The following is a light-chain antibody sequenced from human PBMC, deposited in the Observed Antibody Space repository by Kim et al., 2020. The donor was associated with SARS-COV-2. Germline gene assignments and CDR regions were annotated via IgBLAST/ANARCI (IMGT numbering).Light chain of an antibody. V-gene: IGKV1-39*01. CDR3: QQSYRTPYT. CDR2: AAS. CDR1: QSITNY. J-gene: IGKJ2*01. Sequence: SAPVGDRVTITCRASQSITNYLNWYQQRPGKAPKLLIYAASSLQSGVPLRFSGSGSGTDFTLTISSLQREDFATYYCQQSYRTPYTSGQGTKLEI.